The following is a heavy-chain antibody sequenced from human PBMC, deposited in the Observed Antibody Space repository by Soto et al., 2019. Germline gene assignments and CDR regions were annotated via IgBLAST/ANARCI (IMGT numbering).Heavy chain of an antibody. V-gene: IGHV3-7*01. D-gene: IGHD6-19*01. CDR1: GFTFSNFW. CDR2: TNQDGTEK. J-gene: IGHJ5*02. CDR3: AKDSSGWSVT. Sequence: EVQLVESGGDSVQPGGSLRLSCAASGFTFSNFWMSWLRQAPGRGLEWVANTNQDGTEKNYLDSVRGRFTISRDNAKNTLSLQIHSLRAEDTAVYYCAKDSSGWSVTWGQGTPVIVSS.